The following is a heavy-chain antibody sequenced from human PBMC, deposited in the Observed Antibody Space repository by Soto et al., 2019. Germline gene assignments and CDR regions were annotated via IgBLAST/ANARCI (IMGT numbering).Heavy chain of an antibody. J-gene: IGHJ6*03. D-gene: IGHD4-17*01. CDR3: AQTRSTVKKPNYYYYYMDV. V-gene: IGHV1-69*13. CDR1: GGTFSSYA. Sequence: GASVKVSCKASGGTFSSYAISWVRQAPGQGLEWMGGIIPIFGTANYAQKFQGRVTITADESTSTAYMELSSLRSEDTAVYYCAQTRSTVKKPNYYYYYMDVWGKGTTVTVSS. CDR2: IIPIFGTA.